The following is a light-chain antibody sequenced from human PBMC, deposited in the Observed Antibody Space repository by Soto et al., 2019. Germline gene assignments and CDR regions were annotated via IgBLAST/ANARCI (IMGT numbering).Light chain of an antibody. V-gene: IGKV3-20*01. CDR2: DAS. CDR1: QSVSSY. CDR3: QQYGSSPIT. J-gene: IGKJ5*01. Sequence: EIVLTQSPATLSLSPGERATLSCRASQSVSSYLAWYQQKPGQAPRLLIHDASSRATGIPDRFSGTKSGTDFTLTIRRLEPEDAAVYYCQQYGSSPITFGQGTRLEIK.